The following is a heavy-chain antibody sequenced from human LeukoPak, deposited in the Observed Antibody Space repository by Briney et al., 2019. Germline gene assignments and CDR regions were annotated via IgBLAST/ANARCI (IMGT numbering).Heavy chain of an antibody. J-gene: IGHJ5*02. CDR2: ISSSSSYI. D-gene: IGHD3-10*01. CDR3: ARDGSGGYYKSWFDP. Sequence: GGSLRLSCAASGFTFSSYWMHWVRQAPGKGLEWVSSISSSSSYIYYADSVKGRFTISRDNAKNSLYLQMNSLRAEDTAVYYCARDGSGGYYKSWFDPWGQGTLVTVSS. V-gene: IGHV3-21*01. CDR1: GFTFSSYW.